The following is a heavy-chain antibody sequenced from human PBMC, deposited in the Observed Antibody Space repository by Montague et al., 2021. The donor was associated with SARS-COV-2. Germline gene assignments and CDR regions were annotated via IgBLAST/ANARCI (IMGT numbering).Heavy chain of an antibody. D-gene: IGHD1-1*01. CDR2: IRLPGGS. CDR3: ARAGSQRFFEF. J-gene: IGHJ2*01. V-gene: IGHV4-34*01. CDR1: SGSLRNYY. Sequence: SETLSLTCAATSGSLRNYYWSWIRQPPGKGLEWIGEIRLPGGSXXXPSLKGRVTISLDTSNNQVSLSLNSVTAADTAVYYCARAGSQRFFEFWGRGTLVTVSS.